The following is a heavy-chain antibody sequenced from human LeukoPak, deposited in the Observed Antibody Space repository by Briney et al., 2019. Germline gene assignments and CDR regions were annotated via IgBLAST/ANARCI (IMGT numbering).Heavy chain of an antibody. CDR1: GFTFSSSE. J-gene: IGHJ5*01. CDR2: ISSSGSTI. V-gene: IGHV3-48*03. CDR3: ARDGSTGASRYNWFDS. Sequence: GGSLRLSCVASGFTFSSSEMNWVRQAPGKGLEWVSYISSSGSTIYYADSVKGRFTISRDNAKNSLYLQMNSLRAEDTAVYYCARDGSTGASRYNWFDSWGQGTLVTVSS. D-gene: IGHD1-1*01.